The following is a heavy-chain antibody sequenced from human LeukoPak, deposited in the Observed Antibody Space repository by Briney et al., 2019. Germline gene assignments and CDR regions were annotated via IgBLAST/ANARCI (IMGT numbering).Heavy chain of an antibody. V-gene: IGHV3-21*01. D-gene: IGHD1-26*01. CDR3: ASGSPAGAY. Sequence: GGSLRLSCAASGFTFSSYSMNWVRQAPGKGLEWVLSISSSKSYIFYADSVKGRFTISRDNAKNSLYLEMTSLRAEDTAVYYCASGSPAGAYWGQGTLVTVSS. J-gene: IGHJ4*02. CDR1: GFTFSSYS. CDR2: ISSSKSYI.